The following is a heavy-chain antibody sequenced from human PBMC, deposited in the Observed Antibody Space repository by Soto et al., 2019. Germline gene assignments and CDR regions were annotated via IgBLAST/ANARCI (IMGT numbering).Heavy chain of an antibody. V-gene: IGHV1-3*01. CDR3: ARDLVVCPDY. J-gene: IGHJ4*02. Sequence: QVQLVQSGAEVKKPGASVKVSCKASGYTFTSYAMHWVRQAPGQRLEWMGWINAGNGNTKYSQKFQGRVTITRDTSESTAYMELSSLRTEDTALYYCARDLVVCPDYWGQGTLFPVSS. CDR1: GYTFTSYA. CDR2: INAGNGNT. D-gene: IGHD3-22*01.